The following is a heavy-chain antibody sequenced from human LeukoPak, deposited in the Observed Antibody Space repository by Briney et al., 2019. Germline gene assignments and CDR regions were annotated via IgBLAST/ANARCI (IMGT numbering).Heavy chain of an antibody. CDR1: GYTFTGNY. CDR2: INPNSGGT. D-gene: IGHD3-22*01. CDR3: ARRSYDSSDFEYFHH. Sequence: ASVKVSCKASGYTFTGNYMHWVRQAPGQGLEWMGWINPNSGGTNYAQKFQGRVTMTRDTSIGTAYMELNRLRSDDTAVYYCARRSYDSSDFEYFHHWGQGTLVTVSS. J-gene: IGHJ1*01. V-gene: IGHV1-2*02.